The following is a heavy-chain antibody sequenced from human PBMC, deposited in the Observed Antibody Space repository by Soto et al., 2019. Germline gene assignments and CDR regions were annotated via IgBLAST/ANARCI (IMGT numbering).Heavy chain of an antibody. CDR3: PRGLSVTLFDN. CDR1: GGSISSGGYY. Sequence: QVQLQESGPGLVKPSQTLSLTCTVSGGSISSGGYYWTWIRQNPGKGLEWIGYIYYSGSTYYNPSLKSRVTLSVDTSKNQFSLKLSSVTAADTAVYYCPRGLSVTLFDNWGQGTLVTVSS. D-gene: IGHD4-17*01. CDR2: IYYSGST. J-gene: IGHJ4*02. V-gene: IGHV4-31*03.